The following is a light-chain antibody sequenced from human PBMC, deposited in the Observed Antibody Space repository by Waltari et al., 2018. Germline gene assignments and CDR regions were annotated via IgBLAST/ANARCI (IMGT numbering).Light chain of an antibody. V-gene: IGKV3-20*01. J-gene: IGKJ1*01. CDR2: DVS. CDR3: QHYVRLPVT. Sequence: EIMLTQSPGTLSLSPGERATLSFRASHSIFRALAWYQQKPGQAPRLLIYDVSTRASGIPDRFSGSGSGKDFSLTISRLEPEEFAVYYCQHYVRLPVTFGQGTKLEFK. CDR1: HSIFRA.